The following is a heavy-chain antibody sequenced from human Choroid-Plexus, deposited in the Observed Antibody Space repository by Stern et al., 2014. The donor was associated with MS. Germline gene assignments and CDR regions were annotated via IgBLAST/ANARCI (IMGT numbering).Heavy chain of an antibody. CDR3: ARGGGYYFDY. CDR2: IFHTGST. CDR1: GGSISSNNW. Sequence: QVQLQESGPGLVKPSGTLSLTCAVSGGSISSNNWWNWVRQPPGKGLEWIGEIFHTGSTNYNPSLKSRVTISMDKSKNQFSQALSSVTAADTAIYFCARGGGYYFDYWGQGTLVTVSS. D-gene: IGHD3-10*01. V-gene: IGHV4-4*02. J-gene: IGHJ4*02.